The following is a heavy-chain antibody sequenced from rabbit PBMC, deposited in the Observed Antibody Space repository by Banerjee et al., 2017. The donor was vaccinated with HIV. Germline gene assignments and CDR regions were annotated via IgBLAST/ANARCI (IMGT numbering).Heavy chain of an antibody. Sequence: QEQLEESGGGLVKPGGTLTLTCKASGFSLTSNDMCWVRQAPGKGLEWIGCIYTGDGKTHYASWAKGRFTISKASWTTVTLQMTSLTAADTASYFCARDLAGVIGWNFNLWGQG. CDR1: GFSLTSND. CDR2: IYTGDGKT. D-gene: IGHD4-1*01. J-gene: IGHJ4*01. V-gene: IGHV1S45*01. CDR3: ARDLAGVIGWNFNL.